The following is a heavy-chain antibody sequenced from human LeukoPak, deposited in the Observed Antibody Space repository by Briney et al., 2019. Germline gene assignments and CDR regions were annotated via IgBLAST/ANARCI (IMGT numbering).Heavy chain of an antibody. V-gene: IGHV4-34*01. CDR1: GGSFSGYY. Sequence: PSETLSLTCAVYGGSFSGYYWSWIRQPPGKGLEWIGEINHSGSTYYNPSLKSRVTISVDTSKNQFSLKLSSVTAADTAVYYCASCVEMDDAFDIWGQGTMVTVSS. J-gene: IGHJ3*02. D-gene: IGHD5-24*01. CDR3: ASCVEMDDAFDI. CDR2: INHSGST.